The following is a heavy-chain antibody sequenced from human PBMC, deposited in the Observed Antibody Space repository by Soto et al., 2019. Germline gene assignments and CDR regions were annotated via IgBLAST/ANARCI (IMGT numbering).Heavy chain of an antibody. D-gene: IGHD3-16*01. Sequence: GGSLRLSCAYSGLTFSTYTMNLVRQAPGKGLEWVSSISSTSSYIYYADSVKGRFTISRDNAKNSVYLQMNSLRAEDTAVYYCARDRLSMIFEYYYYGMDVWGQGTTVTVSS. CDR1: GLTFSTYT. CDR3: ARDRLSMIFEYYYYGMDV. CDR2: ISSTSSYI. V-gene: IGHV3-21*01. J-gene: IGHJ6*02.